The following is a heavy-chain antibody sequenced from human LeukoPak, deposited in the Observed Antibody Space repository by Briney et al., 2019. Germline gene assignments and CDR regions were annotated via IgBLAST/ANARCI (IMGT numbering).Heavy chain of an antibody. D-gene: IGHD2-2*01. Sequence: SETLSLTCTVSGGSISSSSYYWGWIRQPPGKGLEWIGSIYYSGSTYYNPSLKSRVTISVDTSKNQFSLKLSSVTAADAAVYYCARVCSSTSCLIDYWGQGTLVTVSS. J-gene: IGHJ4*02. CDR3: ARVCSSTSCLIDY. CDR1: GGSISSSSYY. V-gene: IGHV4-39*07. CDR2: IYYSGST.